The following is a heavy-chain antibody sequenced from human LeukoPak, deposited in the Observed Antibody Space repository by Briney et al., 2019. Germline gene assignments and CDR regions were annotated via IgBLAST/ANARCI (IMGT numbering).Heavy chain of an antibody. Sequence: GGSLRLSCAASGFTFSSYAMSWVRQAPGKGLEWVSAISGSGGSTYYADSVKGRFTISGDNSKNTLYLQMNSLRAEDTAVYYCAKDLAVVTAEYYFDYWGQGTLVTVSS. J-gene: IGHJ4*02. CDR2: ISGSGGST. CDR1: GFTFSSYA. D-gene: IGHD4-23*01. V-gene: IGHV3-23*01. CDR3: AKDLAVVTAEYYFDY.